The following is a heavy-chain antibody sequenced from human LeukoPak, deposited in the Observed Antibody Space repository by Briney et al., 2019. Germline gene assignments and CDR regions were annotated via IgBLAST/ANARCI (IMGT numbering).Heavy chain of an antibody. J-gene: IGHJ4*02. CDR1: GFTFSNAW. CDR3: ARDRSGSYYDEHYFDY. CDR2: IYSGGST. D-gene: IGHD1-26*01. V-gene: IGHV3-53*01. Sequence: PGGSLRLSCAASGFTFSNAWMNWVRQAPGKGLEWVSVIYSGGSTYYADPVKGRFTISRDNSKNTLYLQMNSLRAEDTAVYYCARDRSGSYYDEHYFDYWGQGTLVTVSS.